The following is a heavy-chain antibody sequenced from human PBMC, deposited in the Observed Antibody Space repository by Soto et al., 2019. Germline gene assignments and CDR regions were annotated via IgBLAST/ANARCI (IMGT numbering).Heavy chain of an antibody. CDR3: ARGLVVVAATHFDY. V-gene: IGHV4-34*01. D-gene: IGHD2-15*01. Sequence: QVQLQQWGAGLLKPSETLSLTCAVYGGSFSGYYWSWIRQPPGKGLEWIGEINHSGSTNYNPSLKSRVTISVDTYRNQCSLKRSSVTAADTAVYYCARGLVVVAATHFDYWGQGTLVTVSS. CDR2: INHSGST. J-gene: IGHJ4*02. CDR1: GGSFSGYY.